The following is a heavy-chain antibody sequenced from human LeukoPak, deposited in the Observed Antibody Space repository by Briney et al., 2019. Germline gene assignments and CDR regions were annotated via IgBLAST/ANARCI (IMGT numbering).Heavy chain of an antibody. V-gene: IGHV4-59*12. CDR2: IYYSGST. CDR3: AIFGPRRVSSPATYDAFDI. J-gene: IGHJ3*02. CDR1: GGSISSYY. Sequence: SETLSLTCTVSGGSISSYYWSWIRQPPGKGLEWIGYIYYSGSTNYNPSLKSRVTISVDTSKNQFSLKPSSVTAADTAVYYCAIFGPRRVSSPATYDAFDIWGQGTMVTVSS. D-gene: IGHD3-10*01.